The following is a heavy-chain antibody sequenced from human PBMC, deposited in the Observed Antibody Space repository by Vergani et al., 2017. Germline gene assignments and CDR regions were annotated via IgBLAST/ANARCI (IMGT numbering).Heavy chain of an antibody. CDR1: GFTFSSYG. Sequence: QVQLVESGGGVVQPGRSLRLSCAASGFTFSSYGMHWVRQAPGKGLEWVAVIWYDGSNKYYADSVKGRFTISRDNSKNTLYLQMNSLRAEDTAVYYCARDKNSGSXLDYWGQGTLVTVSS. CDR3: ARDKNSGSXLDY. J-gene: IGHJ4*02. CDR2: IWYDGSNK. V-gene: IGHV3-33*01. D-gene: IGHD1-26*01.